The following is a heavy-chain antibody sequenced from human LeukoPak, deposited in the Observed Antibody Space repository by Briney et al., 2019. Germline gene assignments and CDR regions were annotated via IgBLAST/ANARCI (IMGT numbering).Heavy chain of an antibody. CDR2: LWYDGSNK. D-gene: IGHD5-18*01. CDR1: GFTFSSYG. J-gene: IGHJ4*02. V-gene: IGHV3-33*01. Sequence: GGSLRLSCAASGFTFSSYGMHWVRQAPGKGLEWVAVLWYDGSNKYYADSVKGRFTISRDSSKNTLYLQMNSLRAEDTAVYYCARDRSAVEDYWGQGAWSPSPQ. CDR3: ARDRSAVEDY.